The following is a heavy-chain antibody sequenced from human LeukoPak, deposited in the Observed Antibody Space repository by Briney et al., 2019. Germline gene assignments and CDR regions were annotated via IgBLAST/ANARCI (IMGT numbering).Heavy chain of an antibody. CDR3: ARVEEVRGGITSFDY. Sequence: ASVKVSCKASGYTFTSYAISWVRQAPGQGLEWMGWISVYNGNTNYAQKLQGRVTVTTDTSTSTAYMELRSLTSDDTAVYYCARVEEVRGGITSFDYWGQGTLVTVSS. J-gene: IGHJ4*02. D-gene: IGHD3-10*01. V-gene: IGHV1-18*01. CDR2: ISVYNGNT. CDR1: GYTFTSYA.